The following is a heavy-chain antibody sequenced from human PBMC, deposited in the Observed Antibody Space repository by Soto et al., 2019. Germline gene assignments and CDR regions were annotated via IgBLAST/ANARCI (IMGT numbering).Heavy chain of an antibody. CDR2: IHYSETI. J-gene: IGHJ3*02. CDR3: ARAHRYYDYPDI. Sequence: SETPSPPCTVSGASGKRGDYYWSRGPQPPRRGLEWIGYIHYSETIYYNPSLKSRVQILVETFKNQFSLEVSSVTAADTAVYYCARAHRYYDYPDIWGQGTTVTVSS. CDR1: GASGKRGDYY. V-gene: IGHV4-30-4*01. D-gene: IGHD3-22*01.